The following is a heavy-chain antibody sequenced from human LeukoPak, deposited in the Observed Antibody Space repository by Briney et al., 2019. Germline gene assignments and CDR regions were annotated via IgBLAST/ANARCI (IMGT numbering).Heavy chain of an antibody. CDR1: GYAFTTYY. V-gene: IGHV1-46*01. CDR3: ARDITVTDHDIGY. J-gene: IGHJ4*02. Sequence: ASVKVSCKASGYAFTTYYIHWLRQAPGQAPEWMGIISPNGGSTSYAQKFQGRVTMARDTSTSTVYMELSSLKSEDTAVYYCARDITVTDHDIGYWGQGTLVTVSS. CDR2: ISPNGGST. D-gene: IGHD3-10*01.